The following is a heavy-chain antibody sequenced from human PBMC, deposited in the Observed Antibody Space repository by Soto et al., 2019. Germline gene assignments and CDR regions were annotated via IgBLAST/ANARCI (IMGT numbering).Heavy chain of an antibody. V-gene: IGHV3-23*01. J-gene: IGHJ5*02. CDR3: ARSLTLGALPSRFHR. CDR1: GLAFSNYA. D-gene: IGHD3-16*02. CDR2: ISASGYSA. Sequence: GGSLRLSCAASGLAFSNYAISWVRQAPGKGLEWVSTISASGYSAYYGGAVKGRFTTSRDNSKSTLYLQMNRLRADDTAIYYCARSLTLGALPSRFHRWGQGAQVTVSS.